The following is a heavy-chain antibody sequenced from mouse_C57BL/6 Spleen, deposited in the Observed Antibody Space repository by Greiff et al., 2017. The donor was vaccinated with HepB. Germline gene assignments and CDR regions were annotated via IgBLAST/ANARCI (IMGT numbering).Heavy chain of an antibody. Sequence: VQGVESGAELVKPGASVKLSCKASGYTFTSYWMHWVKQRPGQGLEWIGMIHPNSGSTNYNEKFKSKATLTVDKSSSTAYMQLSSLTSEDSAVYYCARGDYYGSSPCYWGQGTTLTVSS. J-gene: IGHJ2*01. CDR1: GYTFTSYW. CDR3: ARGDYYGSSPCY. CDR2: IHPNSGST. D-gene: IGHD1-1*01. V-gene: IGHV1-64*01.